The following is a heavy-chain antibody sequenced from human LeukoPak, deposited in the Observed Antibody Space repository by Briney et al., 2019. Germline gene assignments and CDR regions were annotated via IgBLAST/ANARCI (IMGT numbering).Heavy chain of an antibody. J-gene: IGHJ4*02. CDR1: GFTFSSYA. CDR3: ARTWFYFDY. Sequence: GRSLRLSCAASGFTFSSYAMHWVRQAPRKGLEWVAVISYDGSNKYYADSVKGRFTISRDNSKNTLYLQMNSLRAEDTAVYYCARTWFYFDYWGQGILVTVSS. V-gene: IGHV3-30-3*01. CDR2: ISYDGSNK. D-gene: IGHD3-10*01.